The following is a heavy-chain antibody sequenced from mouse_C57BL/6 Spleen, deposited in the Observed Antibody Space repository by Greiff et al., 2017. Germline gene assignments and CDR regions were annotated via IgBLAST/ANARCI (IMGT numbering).Heavy chain of an antibody. V-gene: IGHV1-18*01. CDR3: ARREYDYWYFDV. D-gene: IGHD5-2*01. Sequence: EVQLQQSGPELVKPGASVKIPCKASGYTFTDYNMDWVKQSHGQSLEWIGDIYPNNGVTIYNQKFKGKATLTVDKSSSTAYMELRSLTSEDTAVYVCARREYDYWYFDVWGTGTTVTVSS. CDR2: IYPNNGVT. J-gene: IGHJ1*03. CDR1: GYTFTDYN.